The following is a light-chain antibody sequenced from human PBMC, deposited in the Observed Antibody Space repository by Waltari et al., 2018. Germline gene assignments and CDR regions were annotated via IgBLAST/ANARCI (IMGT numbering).Light chain of an antibody. V-gene: IGLV2-11*01. CDR1: TNDLGSYNY. Sequence: SALTQPRSVSGSPGQSVTISCTGTTNDLGSYNYVSCYQQHPGKAPKLIILDVTKRPAGVPDRVSGSKSGNTASLTISGPRAEDEAEYYCCSYAGSYTWVFGGGTKLTVV. CDR3: CSYAGSYTWV. J-gene: IGLJ3*02. CDR2: DVT.